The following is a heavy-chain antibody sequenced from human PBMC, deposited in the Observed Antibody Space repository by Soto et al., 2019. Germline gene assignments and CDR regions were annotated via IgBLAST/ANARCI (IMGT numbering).Heavy chain of an antibody. Sequence: ASVKVSCKASGYTFTSYDINWVRQATGQGLEWMGWMNPNSGNTGYAQKFQGRVTMTRNTSISTAYMELSSLRSEDTAVYYCASDIVVVPAAMPGKQETGDAFDIWGQGTMVTVSS. V-gene: IGHV1-8*01. CDR3: ASDIVVVPAAMPGKQETGDAFDI. D-gene: IGHD2-2*01. CDR1: GYTFTSYD. CDR2: MNPNSGNT. J-gene: IGHJ3*02.